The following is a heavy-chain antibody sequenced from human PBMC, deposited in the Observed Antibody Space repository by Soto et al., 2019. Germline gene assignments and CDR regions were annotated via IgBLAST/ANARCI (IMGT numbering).Heavy chain of an antibody. Sequence: EVQLLESGGGLVQPGGSLRLSCAASGFTFSSYAMSWVRQAPGKGLEWVSAISGSGGSTYYADSVKGRFTISRDNSKNTLYLQMNSLRAEDTAVYYCAKGCIGGGSCYSKHVDYWGQGTLVTVSS. CDR2: ISGSGGST. J-gene: IGHJ4*02. CDR3: AKGCIGGGSCYSKHVDY. V-gene: IGHV3-23*01. CDR1: GFTFSSYA. D-gene: IGHD2-15*01.